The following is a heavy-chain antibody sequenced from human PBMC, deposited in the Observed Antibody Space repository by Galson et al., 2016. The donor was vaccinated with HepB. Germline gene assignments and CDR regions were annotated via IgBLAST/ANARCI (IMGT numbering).Heavy chain of an antibody. CDR3: ARVYSSDWYSSFDS. CDR1: GASMNRFY. D-gene: IGHD6-19*01. CDR2: IYHTGST. Sequence: SETLSLTCTVSGASMNRFYWSWIRQPPGKGLEWIGYIYHTGSTNYNPSVKCRVTISVDMSKNQFSLKLTSMTAADTAVYYCARVYSSDWYSSFDSWGQGTLVTVSS. J-gene: IGHJ4*02. V-gene: IGHV4-59*01.